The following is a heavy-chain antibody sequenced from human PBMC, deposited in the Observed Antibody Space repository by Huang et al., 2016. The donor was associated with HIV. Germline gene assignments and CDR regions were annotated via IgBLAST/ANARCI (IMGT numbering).Heavy chain of an antibody. V-gene: IGHV3-7*04. CDR3: ARGGAPYYDFWSGGHHYGMDV. Sequence: EVQLVESGGGLVQPGGSLRLSCAASGFTFRGYWMSWVRQAPGKGLEGVANIKQDGSVKYYVDCVKGRFTISRDNVKNALYLQMYSLRVEDTAIYYCARGGAPYYDFWSGGHHYGMDVWGQGTTVTVSS. CDR2: IKQDGSVK. J-gene: IGHJ6*02. D-gene: IGHD3-3*01. CDR1: GFTFRGYW.